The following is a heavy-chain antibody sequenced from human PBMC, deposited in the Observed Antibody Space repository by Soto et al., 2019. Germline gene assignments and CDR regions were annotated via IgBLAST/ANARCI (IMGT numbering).Heavy chain of an antibody. Sequence: ASVKVSCKASGYTFTSYAMHWVRQAPGQRLEWMGWINAGNGNTKYSQKFQGRVTITRDTSASTAYMELSSLRSEDTAVYYCARWDSSGYYYVLDIWGQGKMVTGSS. CDR2: INAGNGNT. D-gene: IGHD3-22*01. CDR3: ARWDSSGYYYVLDI. V-gene: IGHV1-3*01. CDR1: GYTFTSYA. J-gene: IGHJ3*02.